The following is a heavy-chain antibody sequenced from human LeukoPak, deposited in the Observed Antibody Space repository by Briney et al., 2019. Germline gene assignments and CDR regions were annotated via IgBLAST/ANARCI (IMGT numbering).Heavy chain of an antibody. CDR2: IYYSGST. Sequence: IPSETLSLTCTVSGGSISSSSYYWGWIRQPPGKGLEWIGSIYYSGSTYYNPSLKSRVTISVDTSKNQFSLKLSSVTAAGTAVYYCAREGGVGAILKNWFDPWGQGTLVTVSS. CDR1: GGSISSSSYY. J-gene: IGHJ5*02. D-gene: IGHD1-26*01. V-gene: IGHV4-39*07. CDR3: AREGGVGAILKNWFDP.